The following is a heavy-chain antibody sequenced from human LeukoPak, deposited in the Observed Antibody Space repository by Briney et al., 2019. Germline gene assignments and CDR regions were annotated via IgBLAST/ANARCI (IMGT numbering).Heavy chain of an antibody. CDR3: ARVVPAAMRAEYFQH. D-gene: IGHD2-2*01. J-gene: IGHJ1*01. CDR1: GGSFSGYY. CDR2: INHSGST. V-gene: IGHV4-34*01. Sequence: SETLSPTCAVYGGSFSGYYWSWIRQPPGKGLEWIGEINHSGSTNYNPSLKSRVTISVDTSKNQFSLKLSSVTAADTAVYYCARVVPAAMRAEYFQHWGQGTLVTVSS.